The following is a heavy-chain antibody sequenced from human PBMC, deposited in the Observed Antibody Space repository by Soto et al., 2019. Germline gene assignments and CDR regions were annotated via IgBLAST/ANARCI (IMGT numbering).Heavy chain of an antibody. D-gene: IGHD3-3*01. CDR2: INAGNGNT. V-gene: IGHV1-3*01. Sequence: QVQLVQSGAEVKKPGASVKVSCKASGYTFTSYAMHWVRQAPGQRLEWMGWINAGNGNTKYSQKFQGRVTITRDTSASTAYMELSSLRSEDTAVYYCARGTSRIFGVVIEESNSWFDPWGQGTLVTVSS. CDR1: GYTFTSYA. J-gene: IGHJ5*02. CDR3: ARGTSRIFGVVIEESNSWFDP.